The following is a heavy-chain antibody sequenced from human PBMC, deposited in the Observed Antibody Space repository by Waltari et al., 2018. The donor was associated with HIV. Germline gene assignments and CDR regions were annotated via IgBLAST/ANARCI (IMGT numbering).Heavy chain of an antibody. J-gene: IGHJ4*02. V-gene: IGHV3-7*01. Sequence: EVQLVESGGGLVQPGGSLSLSCAASGFTFSSFWSSWVRQAPGKGLEWVANIKQDGSEKYYVDSVKGRFTISRDNAKNSLYLQMNSLRAEDTAVYYCARRGSAARCFDYWGQGTLVTVSS. CDR2: IKQDGSEK. CDR3: ARRGSAARCFDY. D-gene: IGHD2-2*01. CDR1: GFTFSSFW.